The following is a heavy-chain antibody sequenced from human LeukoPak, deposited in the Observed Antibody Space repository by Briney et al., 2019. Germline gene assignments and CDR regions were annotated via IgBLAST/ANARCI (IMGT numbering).Heavy chain of an antibody. Sequence: GRSLRLSCAASGFTFSINFMSWVRETPGEGLEWGSVIYSGGRADYADSVKGRFTISRDNCRNTMYLQMNSLRPEDTAVYHCAREHGRGVITPYFDYWGQGTLVTVSS. V-gene: IGHV3-66*01. D-gene: IGHD3-10*01. J-gene: IGHJ4*02. CDR3: AREHGRGVITPYFDY. CDR2: IYSGGRA. CDR1: GFTFSINF.